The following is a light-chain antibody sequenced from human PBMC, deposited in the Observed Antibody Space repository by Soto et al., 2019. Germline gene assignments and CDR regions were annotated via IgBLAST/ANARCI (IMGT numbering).Light chain of an antibody. Sequence: THSPTTLSLSPGERATLSCRASQSVSSYLAWYQQKPGQAPRLLIHGASTRATGIPARFSGSGSGTEFTLTISSLQSEDFAVYYCHEYNNWPRWTFGQGTKVDI. J-gene: IGKJ1*01. CDR1: QSVSSY. CDR2: GAS. CDR3: HEYNNWPRWT. V-gene: IGKV3-15*01.